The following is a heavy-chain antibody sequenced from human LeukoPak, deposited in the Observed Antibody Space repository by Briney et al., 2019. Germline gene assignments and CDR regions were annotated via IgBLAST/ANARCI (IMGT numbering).Heavy chain of an antibody. Sequence: SVKLSCKASGGTFSSYAISWVRQAPGQGLEWMGGIIPIFGTANYAQKLQGGVTITADESTSTAYMELSSLRSEDTAVYYCARASLGYCSSTSCYRGVFAAFDIWGQGTMVTVSS. J-gene: IGHJ3*02. CDR3: ARASLGYCSSTSCYRGVFAAFDI. D-gene: IGHD2-2*01. V-gene: IGHV1-69*13. CDR2: IIPIFGTA. CDR1: GGTFSSYA.